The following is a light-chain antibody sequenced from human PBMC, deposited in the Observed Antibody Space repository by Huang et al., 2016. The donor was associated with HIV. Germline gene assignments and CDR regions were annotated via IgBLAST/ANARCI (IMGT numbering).Light chain of an antibody. J-gene: IGKJ5*01. CDR3: MQSLQTIT. Sequence: DIVMTQSPLSLSVTPGEPASISCRSSQSLLHSNGYNYLDWYLKRPGQSPQLLIYWGANRASGVPDRCSGSGSGTDFTLKISRVEAEDIGVYYCMQSLQTITFGQGTRLEIK. CDR1: QSLLHSNGYNY. V-gene: IGKV2-28*01. CDR2: WGA.